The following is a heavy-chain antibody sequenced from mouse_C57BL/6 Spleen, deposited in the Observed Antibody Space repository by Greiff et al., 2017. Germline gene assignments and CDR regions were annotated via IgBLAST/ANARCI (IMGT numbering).Heavy chain of an antibody. D-gene: IGHD4-1*01. CDR3: TRPLTGTWYFDV. J-gene: IGHJ1*03. CDR1: GFTFSDAW. Sequence: EVKVVESGGGLVQPGGSMKLSCAASGFTFSDAWMDWVRQSPEKGLEWVAEIRNKANNHATYYAESVKGRFTISRDDSKSSVYLQMNSLRAEDTGIYYCTRPLTGTWYFDVWGTGTTVTVSS. V-gene: IGHV6-6*01. CDR2: IRNKANNHAT.